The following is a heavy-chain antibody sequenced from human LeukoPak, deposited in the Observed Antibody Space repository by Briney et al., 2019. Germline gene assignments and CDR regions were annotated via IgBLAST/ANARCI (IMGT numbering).Heavy chain of an antibody. V-gene: IGHV4-31*03. Sequence: SETLSLTCTVSGGSISSGGYYWSWIRQHPGKGLEWIGYIYYSGSTYYNPSLKSRVTISVDTAKNQFSLKLSSVTAADTSVYYCARGLTLGAFDIWGQGTMVTASS. D-gene: IGHD3-16*01. J-gene: IGHJ3*02. CDR1: GGSISSGGYY. CDR2: IYYSGST. CDR3: ARGLTLGAFDI.